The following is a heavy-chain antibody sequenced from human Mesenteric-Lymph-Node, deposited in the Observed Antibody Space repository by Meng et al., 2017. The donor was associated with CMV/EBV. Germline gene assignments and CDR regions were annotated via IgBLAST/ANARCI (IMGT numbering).Heavy chain of an antibody. CDR3: ARGRYCSSTSCYRPDHYYYYYGMDV. CDR2: INPSGGNT. D-gene: IGHD2-2*02. Sequence: ASVKVSCKASGYTFTSYYMHWVRQAPGQGLEWMGIINPSGGNTSYAQKFQGRVTMTRDTSTSTVYMELSSLRSKDTAVYYCARGRYCSSTSCYRPDHYYYYYGMDVWGQGTTVTVSS. CDR1: GYTFTSYY. J-gene: IGHJ6*02. V-gene: IGHV1-46*01.